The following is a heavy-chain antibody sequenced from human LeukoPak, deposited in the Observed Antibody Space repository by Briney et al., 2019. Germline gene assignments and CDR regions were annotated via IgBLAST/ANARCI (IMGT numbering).Heavy chain of an antibody. CDR2: IYYSGST. Sequence: PSETLSLTCTVSGGSISSYYWSWIRQPPGKGLEWIGYIYYSGSTNYNPSLKSRVTISVDTSKNQFSLKLRSVAAADTAVYYCARVQPYRYSSGSWGAKWLDPWGQGTLVTVSS. D-gene: IGHD3-10*01. CDR3: ARVQPYRYSSGSWGAKWLDP. J-gene: IGHJ5*02. V-gene: IGHV4-59*01. CDR1: GGSISSYY.